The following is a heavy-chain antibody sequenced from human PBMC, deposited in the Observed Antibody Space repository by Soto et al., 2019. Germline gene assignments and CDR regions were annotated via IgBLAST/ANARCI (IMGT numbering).Heavy chain of an antibody. CDR3: AKGRGGSGSLTPRVDF. J-gene: IGHJ4*02. Sequence: EVQRLESGGGLVQPGGSLSLSCAASGFTFNNYAMTWVRQAPWKVLEWVSAISGGGDTTSYADSVKGRFTVSRDGSKNTLYLQMSSLRAEDTALYYCAKGRGGSGSLTPRVDFWGQGTLVTVSS. CDR1: GFTFNNYA. CDR2: ISGGGDTT. D-gene: IGHD3-10*01. V-gene: IGHV3-23*01.